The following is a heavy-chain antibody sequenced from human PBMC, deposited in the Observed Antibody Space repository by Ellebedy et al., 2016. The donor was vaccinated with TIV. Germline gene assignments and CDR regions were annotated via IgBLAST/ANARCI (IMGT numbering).Heavy chain of an antibody. V-gene: IGHV3-7*01. Sequence: GESLKISCAASGFTFSDYWMSWVRQAPGKGLEWVANIKQDGSEKWYVDSVKGRFTISRDNAKNSLYLQMSSLRAEDTAVYYCAREDSSEFDYWGQGTLVTVSS. CDR2: IKQDGSEK. CDR1: GFTFSDYW. J-gene: IGHJ4*02. CDR3: AREDSSEFDY. D-gene: IGHD6-19*01.